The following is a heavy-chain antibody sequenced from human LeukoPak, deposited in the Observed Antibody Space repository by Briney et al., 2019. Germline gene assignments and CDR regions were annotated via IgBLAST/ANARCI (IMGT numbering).Heavy chain of an antibody. CDR1: GFTFSSYS. Sequence: KPGGSLRLSCAASGFTFSSYSMNWVRQAPGKGLEWLSYISSSSTTIYYADSVKGRFTISRDNAKNSLCLQMNSLRDEDTAVYYCARDEVGSSSPIDYWGQGTLVTVSS. V-gene: IGHV3-48*02. CDR2: ISSSSTTI. J-gene: IGHJ4*02. D-gene: IGHD6-6*01. CDR3: ARDEVGSSSPIDY.